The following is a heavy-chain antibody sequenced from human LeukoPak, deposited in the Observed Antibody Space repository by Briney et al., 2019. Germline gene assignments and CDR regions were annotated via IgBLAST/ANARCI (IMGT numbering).Heavy chain of an antibody. V-gene: IGHV4-59*01. D-gene: IGHD6-13*01. CDR2: IYYSGST. CDR3: ARDGSSSWYNWFDP. Sequence: SETLSLTCTVSGGSISSYYWSWIRQPPGKGLEWIGYIYYSGSTNYNPSLKSRVTISVKTSKNQFSLKLSSVTAADTAVYYCARDGSSSWYNWFDPWGQGTLVTVSS. CDR1: GGSISSYY. J-gene: IGHJ5*02.